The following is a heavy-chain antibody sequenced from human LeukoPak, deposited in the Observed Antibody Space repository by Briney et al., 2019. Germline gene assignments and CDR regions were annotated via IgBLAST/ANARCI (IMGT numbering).Heavy chain of an antibody. V-gene: IGHV1-69*05. CDR3: ARVMTTVVTGAFDI. Sequence: SVKVSCKASGGTFSSYAISWVRQAPGQGLEWMGGIIPIFGTANYAQKFQGRVTITTDESTSTAYMELSGLRSEDTAVYYCARVMTTVVTGAFDIWGQGTMVTVSS. CDR2: IIPIFGTA. J-gene: IGHJ3*02. CDR1: GGTFSSYA. D-gene: IGHD4-23*01.